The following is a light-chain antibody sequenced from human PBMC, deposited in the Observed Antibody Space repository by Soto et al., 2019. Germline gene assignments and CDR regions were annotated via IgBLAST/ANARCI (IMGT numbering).Light chain of an antibody. V-gene: IGKV1-5*03. CDR2: TTS. CDR1: QNINKW. J-gene: IGKJ2*01. Sequence: DIQTTQSPSTLSASVGDRVTITCRASQNINKWLAWYQQKPGKAPKLLIYTTSSLESGVPSRFSGSGSGTEFTLTISCLQPDDFATYYCQQYSSYSVFTFGQGTRLVIK. CDR3: QQYSSYSVFT.